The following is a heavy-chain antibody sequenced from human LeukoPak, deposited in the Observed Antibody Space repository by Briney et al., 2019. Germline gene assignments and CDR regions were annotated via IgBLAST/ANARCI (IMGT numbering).Heavy chain of an antibody. J-gene: IGHJ3*02. CDR2: IYYSGST. V-gene: IGHV4-59*08. Sequence: SETLSLTCTVSGGSISSYYWSWVRQPPGKGLEWIGYIYYSGSTNYNPSLKSRVTISVDTSKNQFSLKLSSVTAADTAVYYCARHVGAFDIWGQGTMVTVSS. D-gene: IGHD2-15*01. CDR1: GGSISSYY. CDR3: ARHVGAFDI.